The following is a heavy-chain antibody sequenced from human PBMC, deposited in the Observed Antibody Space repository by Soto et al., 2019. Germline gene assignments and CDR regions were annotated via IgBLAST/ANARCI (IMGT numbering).Heavy chain of an antibody. V-gene: IGHV1-46*01. Sequence: GASVKVSCKASGYTFTSYYMHWVRQAPGQGLEWMGIINPSGGSTSYAQKFQGRVTMTRDTSRSTVYMELSSLRSEDTAVYYCARVDTATIYYYGMDVWGQGTTVTVSS. CDR2: INPSGGST. CDR1: GYTFTSYY. J-gene: IGHJ6*02. D-gene: IGHD5-18*01. CDR3: ARVDTATIYYYGMDV.